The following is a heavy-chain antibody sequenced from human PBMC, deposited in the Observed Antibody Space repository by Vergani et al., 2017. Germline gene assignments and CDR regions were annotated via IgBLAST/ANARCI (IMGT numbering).Heavy chain of an antibody. Sequence: QVQLVQSGAELKKPGASVSVSCKGSSHTFQTYGISWVRQAPGKGLEWMGWINTNTGNPTYAQGFTGRFVFSLDTSVSTAYLQISSLKAEDTAVYYCARGARGYYYYGMDVWGQGP. CDR1: SHTFQTYG. J-gene: IGHJ6*02. V-gene: IGHV7-4-1*02. CDR3: ARGARGYYYYGMDV. CDR2: INTNTGNP.